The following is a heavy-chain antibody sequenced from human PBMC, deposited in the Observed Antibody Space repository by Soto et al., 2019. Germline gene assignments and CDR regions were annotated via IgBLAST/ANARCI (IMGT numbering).Heavy chain of an antibody. CDR2: INHSGSP. V-gene: IGHV4-34*01. CDR3: ATANWSHHYFDP. CDR1: GGSFSGYY. J-gene: IGHJ5*02. D-gene: IGHD1-1*01. Sequence: SETLSLTCAVYGGSFSGYYWSWLRQPLGKGLEWIGEINHSGSPNYNPSLKSRVTISVDTSKNQFSLKMTSVTAADTAVYYCATANWSHHYFDPWGQGTLVTV.